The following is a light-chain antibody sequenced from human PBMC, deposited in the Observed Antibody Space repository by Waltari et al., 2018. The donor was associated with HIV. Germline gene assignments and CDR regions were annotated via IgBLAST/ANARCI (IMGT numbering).Light chain of an antibody. CDR3: QHNDGWPWT. V-gene: IGKV1-5*03. J-gene: IGKJ1*01. CDR2: KAS. CDR1: QNIKDY. Sequence: QMTQSPSTLSAFVGDRVTITCRASQNIKDYLAWYQQKPGKAPKLLIYKASTLQSGVPSRFSGSGSGTDFTLTISNLQPDDFATYYCQHNDGWPWTFDQGTKAE.